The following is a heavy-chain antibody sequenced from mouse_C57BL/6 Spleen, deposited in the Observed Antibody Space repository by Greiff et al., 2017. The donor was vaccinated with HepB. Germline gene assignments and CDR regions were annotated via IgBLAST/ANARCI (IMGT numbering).Heavy chain of an antibody. CDR3: ARQALLLSLDY. D-gene: IGHD1-1*01. V-gene: IGHV5-6*01. CDR1: GFTFSSYG. CDR2: ISSGGSYT. J-gene: IGHJ2*01. Sequence: EVQGVESGGDLVKPGGSLKLSCAASGFTFSSYGMSWVRQTPDKRLEWVATISSGGSYTYYPDSVKGRFTISRDNAKNTLYLQMSSLKSEDTAMYYCARQALLLSLDYWGQGTTLTVSS.